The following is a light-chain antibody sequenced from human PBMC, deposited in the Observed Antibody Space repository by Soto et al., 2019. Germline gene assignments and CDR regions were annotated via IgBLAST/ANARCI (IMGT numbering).Light chain of an antibody. CDR1: SNDVGGYIY. J-gene: IGLJ2*01. Sequence: QSVLTQPAFVSGSPGQSITISCTGTSNDVGGYIYVSWYQQHPGKAPKLMIYEVTNRPSGVSNRFSGSKSGNTASLTISGLQAEDEADYYCTSYTTSSTVVFGGGTKLTVL. CDR2: EVT. CDR3: TSYTTSSTVV. V-gene: IGLV2-14*01.